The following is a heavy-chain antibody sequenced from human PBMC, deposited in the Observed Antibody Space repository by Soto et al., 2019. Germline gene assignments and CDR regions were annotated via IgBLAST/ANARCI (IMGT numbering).Heavy chain of an antibody. CDR3: AKDYDFWSGYYTDFDY. Sequence: GGSLRLSCAASGFTFSSYAMSWVRQAPGKGLEWVSAISGSGGSTYYADSVKGRFTISRDNSKNTLYLQMNSLRAEDTAVYYCAKDYDFWSGYYTDFDYWGQGTLVTVSS. CDR2: ISGSGGST. J-gene: IGHJ4*02. D-gene: IGHD3-3*01. CDR1: GFTFSSYA. V-gene: IGHV3-23*01.